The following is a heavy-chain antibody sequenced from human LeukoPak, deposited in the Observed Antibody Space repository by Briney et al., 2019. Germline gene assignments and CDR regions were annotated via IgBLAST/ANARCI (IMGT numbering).Heavy chain of an antibody. Sequence: SETLSLTCAVYGGSFSGHYWSWIRQSPGKGLEWIAEINHGGSTNYNPSLKSRVTISVDTPKNHFSLKLTSVTAADTAVYYCAIPHRNGWYFDLWGRGTQVTVSS. J-gene: IGHJ2*01. V-gene: IGHV4-34*01. D-gene: IGHD2-8*01. CDR3: AIPHRNGWYFDL. CDR2: INHGGST. CDR1: GGSFSGHY.